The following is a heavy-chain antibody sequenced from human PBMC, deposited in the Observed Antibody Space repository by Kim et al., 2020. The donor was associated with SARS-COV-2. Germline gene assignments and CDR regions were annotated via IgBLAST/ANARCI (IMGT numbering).Heavy chain of an antibody. CDR3: SRALDCPGFYH. Sequence: SETLSLTCSVSGGSLIGYYWAWIRQTPGKGLEWIGEVTHGGSTNSSPSLKDRVSISADMSKRQFSLKLASVTAADTAVYFCSRALDCPGFYHWGQG. CDR1: GGSLIGYY. J-gene: IGHJ4*02. D-gene: IGHD2-8*02. CDR2: VTHGGST. V-gene: IGHV4-34*01.